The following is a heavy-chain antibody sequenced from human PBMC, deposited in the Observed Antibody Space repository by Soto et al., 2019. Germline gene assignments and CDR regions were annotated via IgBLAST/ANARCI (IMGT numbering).Heavy chain of an antibody. Sequence: LALTCTVSGISVSTGGYFWTWIRQHPGKGLEWIGNIYYSGMTYYNPSLRGRVSISLDPSESQFSLKLNSVTAADTAVYYCARDSSGPGYSYGKFDYWGQGALVTVSS. CDR1: GISVSTGGYF. J-gene: IGHJ4*02. D-gene: IGHD5-18*01. V-gene: IGHV4-31*03. CDR3: ARDSSGPGYSYGKFDY. CDR2: IYYSGMT.